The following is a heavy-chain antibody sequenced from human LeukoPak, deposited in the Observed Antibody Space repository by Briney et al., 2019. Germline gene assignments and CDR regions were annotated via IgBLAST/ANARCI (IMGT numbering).Heavy chain of an antibody. D-gene: IGHD3-22*01. J-gene: IGHJ4*02. Sequence: GESLKIFCKGSGYSFTSYWIGWVRQMPGKGLEWMGIIYPGDSDTRYSPSFQGQVTISADKSISTAYLQWSSLKASDTAMYYCARQGLPGYYDSSGSIDYWGQGTLVTVSS. V-gene: IGHV5-51*01. CDR2: IYPGDSDT. CDR1: GYSFTSYW. CDR3: ARQGLPGYYDSSGSIDY.